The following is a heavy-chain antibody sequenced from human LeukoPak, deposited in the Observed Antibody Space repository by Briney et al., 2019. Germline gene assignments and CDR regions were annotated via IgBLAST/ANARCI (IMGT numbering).Heavy chain of an antibody. V-gene: IGHV1-2*06. CDR3: ARDLSNWNQDYYYYYMDV. CDR2: INPNSGGT. CDR1: GYTFTGYY. D-gene: IGHD1-20*01. J-gene: IGHJ6*03. Sequence: ASVKVSCKASGYTFTGYYMRWVRQAPGQGLEWMGRINPNSGGTNYAQKFQGRVTMTRDTSISTAYMELSRLRSDDTAVYYCARDLSNWNQDYYYYYMDVWGKGTTVTVSS.